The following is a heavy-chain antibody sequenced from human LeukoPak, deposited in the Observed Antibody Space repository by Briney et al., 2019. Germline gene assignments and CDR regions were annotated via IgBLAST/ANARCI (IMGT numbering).Heavy chain of an antibody. V-gene: IGHV3-30*02. CDR2: IRYDGSDK. Sequence: GGSLRLSCAASGFTFNSYGMHWVRQAPGKGLEWVAFIRYDGSDKYYADSVKGRFTLSRDNSKNTLYLQMNSLRADDTAVYYCAKDHVGNALRFGELRGQGTPVTVSS. J-gene: IGHJ4*02. CDR3: AKDHVGNALRFGEL. CDR1: GFTFNSYG. D-gene: IGHD3-10*01.